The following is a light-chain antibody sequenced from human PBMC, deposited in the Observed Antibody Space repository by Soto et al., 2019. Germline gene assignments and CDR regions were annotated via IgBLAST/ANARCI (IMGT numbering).Light chain of an antibody. CDR3: QQYAFLPTT. V-gene: IGKV3-15*01. J-gene: IGKJ1*01. CDR2: GAS. CDR1: QSVRTT. Sequence: EIVISKCPPTLSVYNGQRATLSCRASQSVRTTVAWYHQRPGQAPRLLIYGASTRATGVPDRFSGDGSGTDFTLTVTSLQSEDFGIYYCQQYAFLPTTFAQGTKVDIK.